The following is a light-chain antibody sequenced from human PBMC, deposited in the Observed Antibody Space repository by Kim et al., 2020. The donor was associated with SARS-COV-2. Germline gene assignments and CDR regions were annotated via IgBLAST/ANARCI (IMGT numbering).Light chain of an antibody. V-gene: IGLV2-23*02. CDR1: SSDVGNYNL. Sequence: PGQSHTISCTGTSSDVGNYNLVSWYQQHPGKAPKLMIYEVTKRPSGVSNRFSGSKSGNTAYLTISGLQAEDEADYYCCSYAGSRNVFGGGTQLTVL. CDR2: EVT. J-gene: IGLJ7*01. CDR3: CSYAGSRNV.